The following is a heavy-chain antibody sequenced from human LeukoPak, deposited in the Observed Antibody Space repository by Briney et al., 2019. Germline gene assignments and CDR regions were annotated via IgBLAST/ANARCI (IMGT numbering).Heavy chain of an antibody. CDR3: ATDLNSRYYYDSSGYPPHYFDY. Sequence: PGGSLRLSCAASGFSFSSYAMSWVRQAPGKGLEWVSAISGSGGSTYYADSVKGRFTIPRDNSKSTLYLQMNSLRAEDTAVYYCATDLNSRYYYDSSGYPPHYFDYWGQGTLVTVSS. V-gene: IGHV3-23*01. CDR2: ISGSGGST. D-gene: IGHD3-22*01. J-gene: IGHJ4*02. CDR1: GFSFSSYA.